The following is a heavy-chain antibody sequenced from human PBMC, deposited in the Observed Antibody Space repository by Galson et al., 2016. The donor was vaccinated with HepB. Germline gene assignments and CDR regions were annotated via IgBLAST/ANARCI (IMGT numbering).Heavy chain of an antibody. D-gene: IGHD1-26*01. V-gene: IGHV5-51*01. CDR2: IYPGDSET. CDR1: GYTFITKW. CDR3: ATSGSYGDFDY. J-gene: IGHJ4*02. Sequence: QSGAEVKKSGESLQISCKASGYTFITKWIGWVRQMPGKGLEWMGIIYPGDSETRYGPSFQGQVTFSADKSISTAYLQWSSLKASDTAMYYCATSGSYGDFDYWGQGTLVIVSS.